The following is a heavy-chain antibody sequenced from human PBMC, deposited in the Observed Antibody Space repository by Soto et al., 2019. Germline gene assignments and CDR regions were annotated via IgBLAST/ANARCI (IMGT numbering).Heavy chain of an antibody. D-gene: IGHD4-17*01. V-gene: IGHV4-59*08. J-gene: IGHJ4*02. CDR3: ASGAPSRY. CDR2: IYYSGTT. Sequence: QMQLQESGPGLVKASETLSLTCSVSGGSFSNYYWGWIRQAPGKGLEWIGYIYYSGTTNYNPSLKSRVIISIESSKSQFSLRLNSVTVADSAVYYCASGAPSRYWGQGVLVTVSS. CDR1: GGSFSNYY.